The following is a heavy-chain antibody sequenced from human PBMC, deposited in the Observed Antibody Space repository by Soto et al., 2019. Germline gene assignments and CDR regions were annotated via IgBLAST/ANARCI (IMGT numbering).Heavy chain of an antibody. J-gene: IGHJ3*01. CDR3: ARGDRGAFDL. Sequence: EVQLVESGGGLVQPGESLRLSCAASGFTFDYYWMHWVRQAPGKGLVWISRIYSDGTSTTYADSVKGRFTISRDNAKNTGSLQMHSLSADDTAVYYCARGDRGAFDLWGQGPVVTVSS. CDR1: GFTFDYYW. CDR2: IYSDGTST. V-gene: IGHV3-74*01.